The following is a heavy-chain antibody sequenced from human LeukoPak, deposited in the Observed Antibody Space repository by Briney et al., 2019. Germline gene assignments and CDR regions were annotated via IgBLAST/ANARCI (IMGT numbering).Heavy chain of an antibody. Sequence: PSETLSLTCTVSGGSISSHYWSWIRQPPGKGLEWIGYIYYSGSTNYNPSLKSRVTISVDTSKNQFSLKLSSVTAADTAVYYCARGWGSGSYSGIDYWGQGTLVTVSS. CDR3: ARGWGSGSYSGIDY. CDR2: IYYSGST. J-gene: IGHJ4*02. D-gene: IGHD3-10*01. V-gene: IGHV4-59*11. CDR1: GGSISSHY.